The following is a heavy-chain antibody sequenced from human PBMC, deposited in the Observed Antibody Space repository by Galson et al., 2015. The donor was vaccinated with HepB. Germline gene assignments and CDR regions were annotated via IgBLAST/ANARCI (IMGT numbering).Heavy chain of an antibody. CDR3: AKRVVTALYYGLDV. J-gene: IGHJ6*02. CDR1: GFTFSSYA. Sequence: SLRLSCADSGFTFSSYAMNWVRQAPGKGLQGVAQISDSGDTTYNTDSVKGRFTISRDNSKDTVYLQMNGLSADDTAVYYCAKRVVTALYYGLDVWGQGTTVTVSS. CDR2: ISDSGDTT. V-gene: IGHV3-23*01. D-gene: IGHD5-18*01.